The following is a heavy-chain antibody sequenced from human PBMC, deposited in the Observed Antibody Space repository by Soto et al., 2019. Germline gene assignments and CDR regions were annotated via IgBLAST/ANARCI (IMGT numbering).Heavy chain of an antibody. J-gene: IGHJ4*02. D-gene: IGHD1-26*01. V-gene: IGHV4-28*01. CDR2: IYKTGGT. CDR3: ARHGPGGSYSDY. Sequence: SETLSLTCAVSDYSISSGHWCGWVRQAPGKGLEWIGYIYKTGGTYYNPSLKSRVTMSVDTSKNQFSLKLSSVTAADTAVYYCARHGPGGSYSDYWGQGTLVTVSS. CDR1: DYSISSGHW.